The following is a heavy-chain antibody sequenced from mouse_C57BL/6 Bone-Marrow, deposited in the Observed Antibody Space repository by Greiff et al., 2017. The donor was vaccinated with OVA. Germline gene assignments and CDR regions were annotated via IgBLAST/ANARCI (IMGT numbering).Heavy chain of an antibody. J-gene: IGHJ4*01. CDR1: GYTFTDYY. Sequence: EVQLQQSGPVLVKPGASVKMSCKASGYTFTDYYMNWVKQSHGKSLEWIGVINPYNGGTSYNQKFKGKATLTVDKSSSTAYMELNSLTSEDSAVYYCARYGGWLPLAMDDWGQGTSVTVSS. D-gene: IGHD2-3*01. CDR2: INPYNGGT. V-gene: IGHV1-19*01. CDR3: ARYGGWLPLAMDD.